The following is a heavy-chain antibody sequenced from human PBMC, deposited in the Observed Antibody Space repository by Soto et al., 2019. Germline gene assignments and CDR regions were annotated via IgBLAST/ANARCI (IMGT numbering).Heavy chain of an antibody. J-gene: IGHJ4*02. CDR3: ARGLGREYRDNSGHFHLDF. V-gene: IGHV3-53*01. CDR2: LYPDGRA. D-gene: IGHD6-25*01. Sequence: GSLRLSCAASGFTVSSNYLTWVRQAPGKGLKWVSVLYPDGRAYYADSAKGRFSISTDNSENSVYLQMDSLRADDTAVYYCARGLGREYRDNSGHFHLDFWGQGTLVTVSS. CDR1: GFTVSSNY.